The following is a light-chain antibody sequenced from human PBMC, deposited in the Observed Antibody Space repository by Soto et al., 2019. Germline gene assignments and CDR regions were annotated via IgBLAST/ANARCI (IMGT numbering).Light chain of an antibody. CDR1: SGHSNYA. V-gene: IGLV4-69*01. Sequence: QPVLTQSPSASASLGASVKLTCTLSSGHSNYAIAWHQQQSEKGPRYLMKLNSDGSHSKGDGIPDRCSGSSSGAERYLTISRLQSEDEADYYCHTWGSGIVVFGGGTKLTVL. CDR3: HTWGSGIVV. CDR2: LNSDGSH. J-gene: IGLJ2*01.